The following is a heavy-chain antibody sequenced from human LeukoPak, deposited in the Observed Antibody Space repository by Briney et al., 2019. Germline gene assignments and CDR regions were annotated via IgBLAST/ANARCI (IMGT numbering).Heavy chain of an antibody. CDR3: VEMATRWYFDH. CDR1: GGSISTTIYY. D-gene: IGHD5-24*01. CDR2: IYYTGST. J-gene: IGHJ4*02. Sequence: SETLSLTCSVSGGSISTTIYYWGWIRQPPGKGLEWIGSIYYTGSTYYNPSLKGRVTMSVGTSKNQFSLKLSSVTAADTAVYYCVEMATRWYFDHWGQGTLATVSS. V-gene: IGHV4-39*01.